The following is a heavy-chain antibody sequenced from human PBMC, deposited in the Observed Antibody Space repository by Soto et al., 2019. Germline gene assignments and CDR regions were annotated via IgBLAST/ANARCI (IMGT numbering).Heavy chain of an antibody. Sequence: GGSLRLSCAASGFTFDDYTMHWVRQAPGKGLEWVSLISWDGGSTYYADSVKGRFTISIDNSKNSLYLQMNSLRTEDTALYYCAKAFWSGSIVRYYYGMDVWGQGTTVTVSS. D-gene: IGHD3-3*01. J-gene: IGHJ6*02. V-gene: IGHV3-43*01. CDR2: ISWDGGST. CDR3: AKAFWSGSIVRYYYGMDV. CDR1: GFTFDDYT.